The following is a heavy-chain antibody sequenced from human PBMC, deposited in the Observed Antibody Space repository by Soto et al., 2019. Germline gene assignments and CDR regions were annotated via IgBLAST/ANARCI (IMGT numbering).Heavy chain of an antibody. CDR1: GFSLSTSGVG. D-gene: IGHD6-13*01. J-gene: IGHJ3*02. Sequence: PXLVNPTQTLTLTCTFSGFSLSTSGVGVGWIRQPPGKSLEWLALIYWNDDKRYSPSLKSRLTITKDTSKNQVVLTMTNMDPVETATYYCAHSDIAAAGTTPFDIWGQGTMVTVSS. V-gene: IGHV2-5*01. CDR3: AHSDIAAAGTTPFDI. CDR2: IYWNDDK.